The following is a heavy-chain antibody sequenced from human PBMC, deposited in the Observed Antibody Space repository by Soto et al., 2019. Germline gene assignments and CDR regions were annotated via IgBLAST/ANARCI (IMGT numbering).Heavy chain of an antibody. CDR2: ISYDGSNK. J-gene: IGHJ6*02. V-gene: IGHV3-30-3*01. Sequence: PGGSLRLSCAASGFTFSSYAMHWVRQAPGKGLEWVAVISYDGSNKYYADSVKGRFTISRDNSKNTLYLQMNSLRAEDTAVYYCARDGGQQQLNYYYYGMDVWGQGTTVTVSS. D-gene: IGHD6-13*01. CDR1: GFTFSSYA. CDR3: ARDGGQQQLNYYYYGMDV.